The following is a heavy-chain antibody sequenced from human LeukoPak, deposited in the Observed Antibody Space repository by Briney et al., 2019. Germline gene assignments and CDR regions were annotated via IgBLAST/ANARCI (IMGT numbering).Heavy chain of an antibody. CDR2: IYTSGST. D-gene: IGHD2-15*01. J-gene: IGHJ4*02. CDR1: GGSISSYY. V-gene: IGHV4-4*07. CDR3: AGDYSGVWRIFDY. Sequence: ASETLSLTCTVSGGSISSYYWSWIRQPAGKGLEWIGRIYTSGSTNYNPSLKSRVTMSVDTSKNEFSLQLSSVTAADTAVYYCAGDYSGVWRIFDYWGQGTLVTVSS.